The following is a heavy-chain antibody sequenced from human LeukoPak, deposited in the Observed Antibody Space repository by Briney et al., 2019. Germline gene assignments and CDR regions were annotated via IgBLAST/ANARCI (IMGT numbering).Heavy chain of an antibody. Sequence: SETLSLTCTVSGASFSGYFWSWIRQAPGKGLEWIGEINHGGSTNYNPSLKSRVTISVDASENQFSLRLHSVTAADTAVYYCARYDNSGSALENWGQGTLVTVS. CDR3: ARYDNSGSALEN. V-gene: IGHV4-34*01. D-gene: IGHD3-22*01. CDR2: INHGGST. J-gene: IGHJ4*02. CDR1: GASFSGYF.